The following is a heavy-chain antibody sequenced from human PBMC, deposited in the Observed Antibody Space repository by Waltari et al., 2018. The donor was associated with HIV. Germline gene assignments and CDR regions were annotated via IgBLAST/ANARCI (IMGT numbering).Heavy chain of an antibody. CDR1: GFTFTVYA. D-gene: IGHD2-2*01. V-gene: IGHV3-23*01. CDR3: ARDSPAFSRGTEELDY. J-gene: IGHJ4*02. Sequence: EVQLLESGGGLGQPGGSLRLSCAASGFTFTVYAMTWGRQAPGKGLEWVSTISSSGDKTYYADSVKGRFTISRDNSKKTVYLQMNSLRAEDTALYYCARDSPAFSRGTEELDYWGQGTLVTVSS. CDR2: ISSSGDKT.